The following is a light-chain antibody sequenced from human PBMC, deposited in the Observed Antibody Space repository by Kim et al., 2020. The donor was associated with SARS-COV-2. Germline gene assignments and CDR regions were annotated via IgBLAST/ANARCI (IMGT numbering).Light chain of an antibody. CDR2: RSN. Sequence: GQRILISCSGSSSHSGSNYVYWDRQVPGTAPKLLIYRSNYRPSGVPDRFSGSKSGTSASLAISGLRSEDEADYYCAAWDDSLSGVVFGRGTQLTVL. V-gene: IGLV1-47*01. J-gene: IGLJ2*01. CDR1: SSHSGSNY. CDR3: AAWDDSLSGVV.